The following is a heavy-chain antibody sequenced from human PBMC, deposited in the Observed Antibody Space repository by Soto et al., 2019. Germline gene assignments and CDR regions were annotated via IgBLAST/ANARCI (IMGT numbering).Heavy chain of an antibody. D-gene: IGHD6-25*01. Sequence: SETLSLTCIVSGGSVSSSFHYWSWIRQPPGEGLEWIGYIYHSGSTNYNPSLKSRVSISMDTSKNQFSLKLTSVTAADTAVYYCAREGPLIAADWGQGTLVTLSS. CDR3: AREGPLIAAD. J-gene: IGHJ4*02. CDR1: GGSVSSSFHY. V-gene: IGHV4-61*01. CDR2: IYHSGST.